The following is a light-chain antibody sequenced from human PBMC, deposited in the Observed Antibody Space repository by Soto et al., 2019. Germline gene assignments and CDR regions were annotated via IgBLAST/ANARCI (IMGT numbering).Light chain of an antibody. CDR1: QSVSSY. J-gene: IGKJ1*01. CDR2: DAS. CDR3: QQRSNWPGT. Sequence: EIVVTQSPATLSLSPGERATLSCRASQSVSSYLAWYQQKPGQAPRLLIYDASNRATGIPARFSGSGSGTDFTLTISSLEPEDFAVYYCQQRSNWPGTFGQGTKV. V-gene: IGKV3-11*01.